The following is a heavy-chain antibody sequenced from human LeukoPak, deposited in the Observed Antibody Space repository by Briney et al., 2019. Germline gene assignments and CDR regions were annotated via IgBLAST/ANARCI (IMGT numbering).Heavy chain of an antibody. Sequence: GGSLRLSCVASGFAFTNYLMNWVRQAPGKGLEWVSSIGSSNTYYADSVKGRFTISRDNTKNSLFLQMNRLSAEDTAVYYCARGHVFGFDYNYYLGVWGKGTTVAVSS. J-gene: IGHJ6*03. CDR3: ARGHVFGFDYNYYLGV. CDR2: IGSSNT. V-gene: IGHV3-21*01. D-gene: IGHD3-16*01. CDR1: GFAFTNYL.